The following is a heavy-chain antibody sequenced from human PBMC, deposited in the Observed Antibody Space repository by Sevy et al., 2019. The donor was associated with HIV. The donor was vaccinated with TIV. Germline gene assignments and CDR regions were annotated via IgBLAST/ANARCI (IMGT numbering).Heavy chain of an antibody. CDR2: ISAYNGNT. Sequence: ASAKVSCKTSGYTFTSYGISWVRQAPGQGLEWMGWISAYNGNTNYAQKLQGRVTMTTDTSTSTAYMELRSLRSDDTAVYYCARAYGDYGGNYYYYMDVWGKGTTVTVSS. V-gene: IGHV1-18*01. CDR3: ARAYGDYGGNYYYYMDV. J-gene: IGHJ6*03. CDR1: GYTFTSYG. D-gene: IGHD4-17*01.